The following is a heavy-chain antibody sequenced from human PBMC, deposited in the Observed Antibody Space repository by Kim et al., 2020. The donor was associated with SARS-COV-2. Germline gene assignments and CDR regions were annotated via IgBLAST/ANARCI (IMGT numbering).Heavy chain of an antibody. CDR2: ISSSSSYI. CDR3: ARVPWTYDPGSYYGVAFDI. D-gene: IGHD1-26*01. J-gene: IGHJ3*02. Sequence: GGSLRLSCAASGFTFSSYSMNWVRQAPGKGLEWVSSISSSSSYIYYADSVKGRFTISRDNAKNSLYLQMNSLRAEDTAVYYCARVPWTYDPGSYYGVAFDIWGQGTMVTVSS. CDR1: GFTFSSYS. V-gene: IGHV3-21*01.